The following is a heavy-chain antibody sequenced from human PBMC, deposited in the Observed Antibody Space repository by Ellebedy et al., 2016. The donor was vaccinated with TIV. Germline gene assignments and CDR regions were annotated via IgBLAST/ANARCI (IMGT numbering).Heavy chain of an antibody. D-gene: IGHD3-22*01. Sequence: PGGSLRLSCAASGFTFNRHSMNWVRRAPGKGLEWVSYIGSTGSAIYYADSVKGRFTISRDNAKNSLYLQMNSLRVEDTAVYYCAREEGSSGFAGWFDPWGQGTLVIVSS. CDR2: IGSTGSAI. J-gene: IGHJ5*02. V-gene: IGHV3-48*01. CDR1: GFTFNRHS. CDR3: AREEGSSGFAGWFDP.